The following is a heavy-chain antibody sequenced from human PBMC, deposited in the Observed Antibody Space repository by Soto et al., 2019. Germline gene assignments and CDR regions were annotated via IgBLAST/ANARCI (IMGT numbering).Heavy chain of an antibody. V-gene: IGHV1-46*01. CDR1: GYTFTSYY. CDR3: AREREGSGRYGMDV. D-gene: IGHD3-10*01. Sequence: ASVKVACKASGYTFTSYYMHWVRQAPGQGLEWMGIISPSGGSTSHAQKFQGRVTMTRDTSTSTVYMELSSLRSDDTAIYYCAREREGSGRYGMDVWGQGTTGTVSS. CDR2: ISPSGGST. J-gene: IGHJ6*02.